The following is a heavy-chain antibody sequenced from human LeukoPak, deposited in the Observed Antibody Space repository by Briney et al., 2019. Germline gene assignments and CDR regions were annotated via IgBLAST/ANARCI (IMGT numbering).Heavy chain of an antibody. D-gene: IGHD1-1*01. J-gene: IGHJ4*02. CDR3: ARGPHFSTGTADLPFDY. V-gene: IGHV3-33*01. Sequence: PGRSLRLSCAASGFTFSSYGMHWVRQAPGKGLEWVAVIWYDGSNKYYADSVKGRFTISRDNSKNTLYLQMNSLRAEDTAVYYCARGPHFSTGTADLPFDYWGQGTLVTVSS. CDR2: IWYDGSNK. CDR1: GFTFSSYG.